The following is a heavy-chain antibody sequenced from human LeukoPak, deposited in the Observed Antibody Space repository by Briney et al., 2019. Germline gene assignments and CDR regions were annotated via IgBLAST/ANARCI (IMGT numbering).Heavy chain of an antibody. V-gene: IGHV4-34*01. J-gene: IGHJ5*02. CDR1: GGSFSGYY. CDR3: ARVLHIRRHWFDT. D-gene: IGHD2-15*01. Sequence: PSETLSLTCAVYGGSFSGYYWSWIRQPPGKGLEWIGEINHSGSTNYNPSLKSRVTISVDTSKNQFSLKLSSVTAADTAVYYCARVLHIRRHWFDTWGQGTLVTVSS. CDR2: INHSGST.